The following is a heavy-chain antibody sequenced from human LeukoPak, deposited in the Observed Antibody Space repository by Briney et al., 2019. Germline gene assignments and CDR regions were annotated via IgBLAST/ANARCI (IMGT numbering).Heavy chain of an antibody. V-gene: IGHV3-7*01. J-gene: IGHJ4*02. CDR1: GFTFSSYW. D-gene: IGHD6-13*01. CDR3: ARAPTSEQQLQFDY. Sequence: PGGSLRLSCAASGFTFSSYWMSWVRQAPGKGLEWVANIKQDGSEKYYVDSVKGRFTISRDNAKNSLYLQMNSLRTEDTAVYYCARAPTSEQQLQFDYWGQGTLVTVSS. CDR2: IKQDGSEK.